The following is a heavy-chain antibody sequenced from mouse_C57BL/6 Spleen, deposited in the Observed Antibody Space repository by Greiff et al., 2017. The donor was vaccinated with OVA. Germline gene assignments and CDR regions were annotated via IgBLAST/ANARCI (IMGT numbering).Heavy chain of an antibody. Sequence: EVQLQQSGPELVKPGASVKISCKASGYTFTDYYMNWVKQSHGKSLEWIGDINPNNGGTSYNQKFKGKATLTVDKSSSTAYMELRSLTSEDAAVYYCTRKGPRGDYWGQGTTLTVSS. V-gene: IGHV1-26*01. CDR2: INPNNGGT. CDR1: GYTFTDYY. J-gene: IGHJ2*01. CDR3: TRKGPRGDY.